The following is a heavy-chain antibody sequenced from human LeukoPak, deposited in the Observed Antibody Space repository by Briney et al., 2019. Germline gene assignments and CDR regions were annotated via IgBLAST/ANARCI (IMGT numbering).Heavy chain of an antibody. CDR3: ARRAAGAGTREY. J-gene: IGHJ4*02. V-gene: IGHV4-39*01. Sequence: PSETLSLTCTVSGGSISSSSYYWGWIRQPPGKGLEWIGSIYYSGSTYYNPSLKSRVTISVDTSKNQFSLKLSSVTAADTAVYYCARRAAGAGTREYWGQGTLVTVSS. CDR1: GGSISSSSYY. CDR2: IYYSGST. D-gene: IGHD6-13*01.